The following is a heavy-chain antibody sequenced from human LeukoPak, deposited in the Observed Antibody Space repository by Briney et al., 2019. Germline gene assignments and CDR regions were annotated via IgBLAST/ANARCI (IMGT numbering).Heavy chain of an antibody. J-gene: IGHJ4*02. CDR2: INTGNGNT. CDR1: GYTLTSYA. Sequence: GASVKVSCKASGYTLTSYAIHWVRQAPGQRPEWMGWINTGNGNTKYSQKFQGRATITRDTSANTAYMELSSLRFEDTAVYYCARGGSRMTTFYIIDYWGQGTLVTVSS. V-gene: IGHV1-3*04. D-gene: IGHD4-11*01. CDR3: ARGGSRMTTFYIIDY.